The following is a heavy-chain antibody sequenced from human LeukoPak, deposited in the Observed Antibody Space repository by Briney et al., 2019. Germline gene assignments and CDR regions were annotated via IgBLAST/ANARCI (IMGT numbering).Heavy chain of an antibody. Sequence: SETLSLTCAVSGGSPTGHDWSWVRQPPGKGLEWIGEINHVGTTRYSPSLMSRPVISSHTYKSQFSLRLSYVPAADTAVYYCSHEDYDVWRAYRLLGGDVWGNGTTVTVSS. V-gene: IGHV4-34*01. CDR3: SHEDYDVWRAYRLLGGDV. D-gene: IGHD3-3*01. CDR2: INHVGTT. CDR1: GGSPTGHD. J-gene: IGHJ6*04.